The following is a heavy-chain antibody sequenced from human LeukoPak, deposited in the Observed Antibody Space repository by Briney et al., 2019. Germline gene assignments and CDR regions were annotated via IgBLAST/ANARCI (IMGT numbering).Heavy chain of an antibody. Sequence: GGSLRLSCAASGFTFSSYWMSWVCQAPGKGLEWVANIKQDGSEKYYVDSVKGRFTISRDNAKNSLYLQMNSLRAEDTAVYYCAREDSYYDSSGYYTTFDYWGQGTLVTVSS. V-gene: IGHV3-7*01. CDR1: GFTFSSYW. J-gene: IGHJ4*02. CDR2: IKQDGSEK. D-gene: IGHD3-22*01. CDR3: AREDSYYDSSGYYTTFDY.